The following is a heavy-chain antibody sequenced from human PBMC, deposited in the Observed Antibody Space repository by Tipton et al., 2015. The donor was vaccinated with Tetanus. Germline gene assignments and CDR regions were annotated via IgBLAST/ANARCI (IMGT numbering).Heavy chain of an antibody. J-gene: IGHJ3*02. CDR1: GGSFSGHF. Sequence: TLSLTCSVSGGSFSGHFWSWLRQLPGKGLEWIGYISHTGSTTYHPSLEGRVSISVDTSKNQFSLKVNSVTAADTAVYYCSRGGWLKTSDAFDIWGQGTLVTVSS. D-gene: IGHD5-12*01. CDR3: SRGGWLKTSDAFDI. V-gene: IGHV4-59*11. CDR2: ISHTGST.